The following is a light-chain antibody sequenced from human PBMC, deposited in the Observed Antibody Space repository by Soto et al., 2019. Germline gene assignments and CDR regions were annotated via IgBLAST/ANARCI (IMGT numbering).Light chain of an antibody. CDR3: QQRSNWPPWT. Sequence: EIVLTQSPATLSLSPGERATLSCRASQSVSSYLAWYQQKPGQAPRLLINDASNRATGIPARFSGSGSGTDFTLTISSLEPEDFAVYYCQQRSNWPPWTFGQGTKVEIQ. J-gene: IGKJ1*01. V-gene: IGKV3-11*01. CDR1: QSVSSY. CDR2: DAS.